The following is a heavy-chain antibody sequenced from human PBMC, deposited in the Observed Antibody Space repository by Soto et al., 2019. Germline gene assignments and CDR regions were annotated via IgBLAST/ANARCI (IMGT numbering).Heavy chain of an antibody. Sequence: SVKVSCKASGGTFSSYTISWVRQAPGQGLERMGRIIPILGIANYAQKFQGRVTITADKSTSTAYMELSSLRSEDTVVYYCARGVEYSSSSQFDYWGQGTLVTVSS. V-gene: IGHV1-69*02. CDR3: ARGVEYSSSSQFDY. CDR1: GGTFSSYT. CDR2: IIPILGIA. J-gene: IGHJ4*02. D-gene: IGHD6-6*01.